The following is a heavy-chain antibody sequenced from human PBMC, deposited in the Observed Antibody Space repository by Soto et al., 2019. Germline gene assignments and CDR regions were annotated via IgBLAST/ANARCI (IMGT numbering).Heavy chain of an antibody. J-gene: IGHJ4*02. CDR1: GFTFSSYG. Sequence: PGGSLRLSCAASGFTFSSYGMHWVRQAPGKGLEWVAVIWYDGSNKYYADSVKGRFTISRDNSKNTLYLQMNSLRAEDTAVYYCARDLRVATGTGDFGYLGQGNLVTVSS. V-gene: IGHV3-33*01. D-gene: IGHD6-13*01. CDR2: IWYDGSNK. CDR3: ARDLRVATGTGDFGY.